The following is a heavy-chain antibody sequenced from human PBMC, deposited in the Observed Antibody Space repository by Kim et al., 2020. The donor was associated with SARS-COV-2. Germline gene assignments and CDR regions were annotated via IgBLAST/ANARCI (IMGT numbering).Heavy chain of an antibody. CDR1: GFTFSSYS. J-gene: IGHJ6*02. V-gene: IGHV3-48*02. Sequence: GGSLRLSCAASGFTFSSYSMNWVRQAPGKGLEWVSYISSSSSTIYYADSVKGRFTISRDNAKNSLYLQMNSLRDEDTAVYYCARDAGGAIYDILTGSPYGMDVWGQGTTVTVSS. D-gene: IGHD3-9*01. CDR3: ARDAGGAIYDILTGSPYGMDV. CDR2: ISSSSSTI.